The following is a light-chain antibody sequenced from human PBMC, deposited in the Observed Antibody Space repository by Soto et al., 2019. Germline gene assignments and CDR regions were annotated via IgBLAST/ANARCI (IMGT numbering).Light chain of an antibody. CDR3: EQYYSYPST. CDR2: AAS. Sequence: AIRMTQSPSSFSASTGDRVTITCRASQGISSYLAWYQQKPGKAPNLLIYAASTLQSGFPSRFSGSGSVTDFTLTISCLQSEDLATYYCEQYYSYPSTCGQGTKVEIK. V-gene: IGKV1-8*01. J-gene: IGKJ1*01. CDR1: QGISSY.